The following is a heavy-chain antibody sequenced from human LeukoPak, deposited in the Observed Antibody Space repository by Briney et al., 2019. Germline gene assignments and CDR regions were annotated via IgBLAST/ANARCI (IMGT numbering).Heavy chain of an antibody. CDR3: ARGYSSGWTDYYYGMDV. CDR1: GGTFNSYA. J-gene: IGHJ6*04. D-gene: IGHD6-19*01. V-gene: IGHV1-69*06. Sequence: ASVKVSCKASGGTFNSYAISWVRQAPGQGLEWMGGIIPIFGTANYAQKFQGRVTITADKSTSTAYMELSSLRSEDTAVYYCARGYSSGWTDYYYGMDVWGKGTTVTVSS. CDR2: IIPIFGTA.